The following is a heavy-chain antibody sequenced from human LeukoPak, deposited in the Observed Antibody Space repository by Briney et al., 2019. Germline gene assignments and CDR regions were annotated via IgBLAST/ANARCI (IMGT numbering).Heavy chain of an antibody. D-gene: IGHD4-17*01. Sequence: SETLSLTCAVSGGSISSGGYSWSWIRQPPGKGLEWIGYIYYSGSTYYNPSLKSRVTISVDTSKNQFSLKLSSVTAADTAVYYCARSPDYGDYFDYWGQGTLVTVSS. CDR2: IYYSGST. CDR1: GGSISSGGYS. J-gene: IGHJ4*02. V-gene: IGHV4-30-4*07. CDR3: ARSPDYGDYFDY.